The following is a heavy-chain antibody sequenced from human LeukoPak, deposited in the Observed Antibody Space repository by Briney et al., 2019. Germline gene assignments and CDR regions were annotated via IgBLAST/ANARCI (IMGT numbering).Heavy chain of an antibody. CDR2: IKQDGSEK. D-gene: IGHD3-10*01. CDR3: ARDQWVLLWFGESADAFDI. J-gene: IGHJ3*02. CDR1: GFTFSSYW. V-gene: IGHV3-7*03. Sequence: GGSLRLSCAASGFTFSSYWMSWVRQAPGKGLGSVAKIKQDGSEKYYVDSVKGRFTISRDNAKNSLYLQMNSLRAEDTAVYYCARDQWVLLWFGESADAFDIWGQGTMVTVSS.